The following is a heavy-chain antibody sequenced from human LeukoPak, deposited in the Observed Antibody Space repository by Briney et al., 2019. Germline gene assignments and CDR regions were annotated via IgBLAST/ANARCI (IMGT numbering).Heavy chain of an antibody. CDR2: ISSSSSSSSTI. D-gene: IGHD2-15*01. CDR1: GFTFSSYS. CDR3: ARDPLYCSGGSCYSFDY. Sequence: PGGSLRLSCAASGFTFSSYSMNWVRQAPGKGLEWVSYISSSSSSSSTIYYADSVKGRFTISRDNAKNSLYLQMNSLRAEDTAVYYCARDPLYCSGGSCYSFDYWGQGTPVTVSS. J-gene: IGHJ4*02. V-gene: IGHV3-48*04.